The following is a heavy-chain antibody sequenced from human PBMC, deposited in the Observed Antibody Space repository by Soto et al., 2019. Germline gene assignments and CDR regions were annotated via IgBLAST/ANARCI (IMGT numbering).Heavy chain of an antibody. Sequence: QVQLVQSGAEVKKPGASVKVSCKASGYTFTSYGISWVRQAPGQGLEWMGWISAYNGNTNYAQKLQGRVTMTTDTATSTAYMELRSLRSDDTAVYYWARGTYYYGSGSYYGQDDYWGQGTLVTVSS. CDR2: ISAYNGNT. CDR1: GYTFTSYG. V-gene: IGHV1-18*01. J-gene: IGHJ4*02. D-gene: IGHD3-10*01. CDR3: ARGTYYYGSGSYYGQDDY.